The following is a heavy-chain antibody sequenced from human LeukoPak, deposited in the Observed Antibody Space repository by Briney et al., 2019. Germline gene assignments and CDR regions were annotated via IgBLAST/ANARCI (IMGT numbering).Heavy chain of an antibody. CDR3: ARDGGDFWSGYPLDY. D-gene: IGHD3-3*01. V-gene: IGHV3-74*01. Sequence: PGGSLRLSCAASGYTFSTYWMHWVRQAPGKGLVWVSRINSDGSTTSYADSVKGRFTISRDNAKNTLYLHMNSLRAEDTAVYYCARDGGDFWSGYPLDYWGQGTLVTVSS. CDR1: GYTFSTYW. CDR2: INSDGSTT. J-gene: IGHJ4*02.